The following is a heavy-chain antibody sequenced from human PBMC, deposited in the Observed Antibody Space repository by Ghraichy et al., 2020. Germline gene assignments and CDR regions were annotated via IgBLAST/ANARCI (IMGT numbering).Heavy chain of an antibody. CDR2: VTAYNGDT. V-gene: IGHV1-18*01. CDR3: VRDPYSGYDSRDY. D-gene: IGHD5-12*01. Sequence: ASVKVSCKVSGSTVKSQFISLVLLAPVQLLEWMGWVTAYNGDTNYAQKFQDRVTMTTETSTNTAYMELRSLRYDDSAIYYCVRDPYSGYDSRDYWGQGTLVTVSS. J-gene: IGHJ4*02. CDR1: GSTVKSQF.